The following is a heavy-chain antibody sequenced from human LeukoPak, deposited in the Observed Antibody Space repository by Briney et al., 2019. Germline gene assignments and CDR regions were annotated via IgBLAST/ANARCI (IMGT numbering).Heavy chain of an antibody. CDR2: ISGSSSYT. V-gene: IGHV3-11*06. D-gene: IGHD1-26*01. CDR3: VRAKRALTDY. CDR1: GFAFSDHY. J-gene: IGHJ4*02. Sequence: GGPLRLSCAASGFAFSDHYMTWIRQAPGKGLEWVSYISGSSSYTNYADSVKGRFTISRDTSKSTLFLQMNSLRPEDTAVYYCVRAKRALTDYWGQGTLVTVSS.